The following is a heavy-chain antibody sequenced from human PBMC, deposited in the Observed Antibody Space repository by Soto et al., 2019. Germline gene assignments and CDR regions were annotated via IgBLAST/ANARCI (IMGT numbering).Heavy chain of an antibody. CDR3: ARGDTDVKRYLVYGDGGVDY. V-gene: IGHV4-34*01. CDR2: INHSGST. J-gene: IGHJ4*02. D-gene: IGHD4-17*01. CDR1: VGSFSGYY. Sequence: QVQLQQWGAGLLKPSETLSLTCAVYVGSFSGYYWSWLRQPPGKGLEWIGEINHSGSTNYNPSLKCRVTISVDTSMALFSLKLSSVTAADTSVYYCARGDTDVKRYLVYGDGGVDYGGQGTLVTVSS.